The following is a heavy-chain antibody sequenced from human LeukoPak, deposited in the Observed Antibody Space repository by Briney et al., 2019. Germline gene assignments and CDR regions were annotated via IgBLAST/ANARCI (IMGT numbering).Heavy chain of an antibody. D-gene: IGHD3-10*01. CDR3: ARYGSGSKYRDPFDS. J-gene: IGHJ4*02. CDR1: GFNFDEYA. CDR2: IYRDSSVI. Sequence: GGSLRLSCVASGFNFDEYAMNWVRQAPGKGLEWISCIYRDSSVIHYADSVRGRFTVSRDNPKNSMYLQMNSLRAEDTAVYFWARYGSGSKYRDPFDSWGQGTLVIVSS. V-gene: IGHV3-48*01.